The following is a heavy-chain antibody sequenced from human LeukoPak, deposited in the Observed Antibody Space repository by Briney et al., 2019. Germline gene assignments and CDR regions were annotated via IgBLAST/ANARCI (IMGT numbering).Heavy chain of an antibody. CDR3: ATYGGDWKFDS. CDR2: IYTSGST. J-gene: IGHJ4*02. V-gene: IGHV4-59*10. CDR1: GGSFSGYY. Sequence: SETLSLTCAVYGGSFSGYYWSWIRQPAGKGLEWIGRIYTSGSTNYNPSLKSRVTMSVDTSKNQFSLKLSSVTAADTAVYYCATYGGDWKFDSWGQGTLVTVSS. D-gene: IGHD2-21*01.